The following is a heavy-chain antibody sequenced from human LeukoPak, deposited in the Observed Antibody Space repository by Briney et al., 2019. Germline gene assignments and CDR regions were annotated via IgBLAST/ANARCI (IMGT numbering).Heavy chain of an antibody. CDR2: IYYSGST. CDR3: ARDHMGGSYLSWFDP. CDR1: GGSISSYY. V-gene: IGHV4-39*07. J-gene: IGHJ5*02. D-gene: IGHD1-26*01. Sequence: SETLSLTCTVSGGSISSYYWSWIRQPPGKGLEWIGSIYYSGSTYYNPSLKSRVTISVDTSKNQFSLKLSSVTAADTAVYYCARDHMGGSYLSWFDPWGQGTLVTVSS.